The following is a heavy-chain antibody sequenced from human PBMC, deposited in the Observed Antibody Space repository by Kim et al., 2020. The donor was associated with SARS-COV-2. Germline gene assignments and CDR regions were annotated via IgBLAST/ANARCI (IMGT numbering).Heavy chain of an antibody. Sequence: GGSLRLSCAASGFTFSSYAMNWVRQAPGKGLEWVSTISGSGGRTYYADSVKGRFTISRDNYKNTLCLQMNSLRAEDTAVYYCAKDLDSSGYWDYYYYYGMDVWGQGTTVTVSS. CDR1: GFTFSSYA. CDR2: ISGSGGRT. D-gene: IGHD3-22*01. J-gene: IGHJ6*02. CDR3: AKDLDSSGYWDYYYYYGMDV. V-gene: IGHV3-23*01.